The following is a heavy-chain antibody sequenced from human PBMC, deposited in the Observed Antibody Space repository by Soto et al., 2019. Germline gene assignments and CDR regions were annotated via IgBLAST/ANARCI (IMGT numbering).Heavy chain of an antibody. CDR3: ARDYGELDY. V-gene: IGHV4-61*05. Sequence: HSETLSLTCTVSGGSISSSSYYWGWIRQPPGKGLEWIGYIYYSGSTNYNPSLKSRVTISVDTSKNQFSLKLSSVTAADTAVYYCARDYGELDYWGQGTLVTVSS. CDR1: GGSISSSSYY. D-gene: IGHD4-17*01. CDR2: IYYSGST. J-gene: IGHJ4*02.